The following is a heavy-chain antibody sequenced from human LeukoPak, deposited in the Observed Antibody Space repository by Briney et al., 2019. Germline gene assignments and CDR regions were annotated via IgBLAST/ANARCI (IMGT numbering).Heavy chain of an antibody. V-gene: IGHV4-59*01. Sequence: PSETLSLTCTVSGGSISSYYWSWIRQSPGKGLEWIGYIYYSGSTNYNPSLKSRVTISVDTSKNQFSLKLSSVTAADTAVYYCARVGGSIAAAGPYNWFDPWGQGTLVTVSS. D-gene: IGHD6-13*01. CDR3: ARVGGSIAAAGPYNWFDP. CDR1: GGSISSYY. CDR2: IYYSGST. J-gene: IGHJ5*02.